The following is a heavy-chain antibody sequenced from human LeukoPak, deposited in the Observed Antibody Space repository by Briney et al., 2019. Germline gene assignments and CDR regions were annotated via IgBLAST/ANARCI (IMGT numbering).Heavy chain of an antibody. CDR3: ARAQAGTSCRHFDY. V-gene: IGHV1-2*02. J-gene: IGHJ4*02. CDR1: GYTFTAYY. Sequence: GASVKVSCKASGYTFTAYYIHWVRQAPGQGLEWMGWISPDSGGTNYAQKFQGRVTMTTDTSINTAYMELSSLRSDDTAVYFCARAQAGTSCRHFDYWGQGTLVTVSS. D-gene: IGHD2-2*01. CDR2: ISPDSGGT.